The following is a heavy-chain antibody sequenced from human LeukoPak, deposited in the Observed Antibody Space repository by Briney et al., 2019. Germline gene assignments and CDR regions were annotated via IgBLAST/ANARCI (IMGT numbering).Heavy chain of an antibody. Sequence: SETLSLTCTVSGGSTNSYYWSWIRQPAGKGLEWIGRIYTSGSTNYNPSLKSRVTMSVDTSKNQFSLKLSSVTAADTAVYYCARGDSGSYLGAFDIWGQGTMVTVSS. D-gene: IGHD1-26*01. CDR2: IYTSGST. V-gene: IGHV4-4*07. J-gene: IGHJ3*02. CDR3: ARGDSGSYLGAFDI. CDR1: GGSTNSYY.